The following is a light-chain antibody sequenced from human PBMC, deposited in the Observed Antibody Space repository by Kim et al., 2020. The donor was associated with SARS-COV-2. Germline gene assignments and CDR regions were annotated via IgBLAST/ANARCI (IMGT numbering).Light chain of an antibody. J-gene: IGLJ2*01. CDR2: GKN. Sequence: SSELTQYPAVSVALVQTVRITCQGHSLRSYYATWYQQKPGQAPILVIYGKNNRPSGIPDRFSGSGSGNTASLTITGTQAGDESEYYCNSRDSNDYVVFGGGTQLTVL. CDR3: NSRDSNDYVV. CDR1: SLRSYY. V-gene: IGLV3-19*01.